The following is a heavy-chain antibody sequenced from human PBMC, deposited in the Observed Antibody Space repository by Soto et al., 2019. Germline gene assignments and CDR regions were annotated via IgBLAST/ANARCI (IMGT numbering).Heavy chain of an antibody. V-gene: IGHV4-61*01. CDR1: GGSVSSGSYY. CDR3: ARGSDFLYYYRMDV. CDR2: IYYSGST. Sequence: SETLSLTCTVSGGSVSSGSYYWTWIRQPPGKGLKWIGYIYYSGSTNYNPSLKSRVTISVDTSKNQFSLKLSSVTAADTAVYYCARGSDFLYYYRMDVWGQGTTVTVSS. J-gene: IGHJ6*02. D-gene: IGHD5-12*01.